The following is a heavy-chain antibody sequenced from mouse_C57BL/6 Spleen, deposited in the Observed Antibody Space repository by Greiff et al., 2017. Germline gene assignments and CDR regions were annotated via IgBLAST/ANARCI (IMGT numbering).Heavy chain of an antibody. Sequence: QVQLQQPGAELVKPGASVKISCKASGYAFSSSWMNWVKQRPGKGLEWIGRIYPGDGDTNYNGKFKGKATLTADKSSSTAYMQLSSLTSEDSAVYFCAPIPTEVAPWGQGTSVTVSS. CDR3: APIPTEVAP. V-gene: IGHV1-82*01. J-gene: IGHJ4*01. CDR1: GYAFSSSW. D-gene: IGHD1-1*01. CDR2: IYPGDGDT.